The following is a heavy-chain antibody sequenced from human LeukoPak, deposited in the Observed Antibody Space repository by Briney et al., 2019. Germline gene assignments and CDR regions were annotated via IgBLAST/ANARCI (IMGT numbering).Heavy chain of an antibody. Sequence: GGSLRLSCAASGFTFSDYYMSWIRQAPGKGLEWVSYISSSGRTIYYADSVKGRFTISRDNAKNSLYLQMNSLRAEDTAVYYCARDRDSSGYYTPLDYWGQGTLVTVSS. V-gene: IGHV3-11*01. CDR3: ARDRDSSGYYTPLDY. D-gene: IGHD3-22*01. J-gene: IGHJ4*02. CDR1: GFTFSDYY. CDR2: ISSSGRTI.